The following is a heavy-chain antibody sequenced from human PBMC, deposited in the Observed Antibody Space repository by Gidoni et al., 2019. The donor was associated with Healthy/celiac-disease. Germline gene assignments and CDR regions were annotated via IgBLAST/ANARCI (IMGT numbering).Heavy chain of an antibody. D-gene: IGHD4-4*01. Sequence: EVQLLESGGGLVQPGGSLRLSCAASGFTFSSYWMSWVRQAPGKGLEWVDNIKQDGSEKYYVDSVKGRFTISRDNAKNSLYLQMNRLRAEETAVYYCARDLWSVTLDFDYWGQGTLVTVSS. CDR3: ARDLWSVTLDFDY. CDR1: GFTFSSYW. V-gene: IGHV3-7*03. CDR2: IKQDGSEK. J-gene: IGHJ4*02.